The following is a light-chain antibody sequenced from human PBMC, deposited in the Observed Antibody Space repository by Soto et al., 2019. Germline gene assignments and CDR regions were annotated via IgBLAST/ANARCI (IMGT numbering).Light chain of an antibody. CDR1: SSNIGAGYD. J-gene: IGLJ2*01. V-gene: IGLV1-40*01. Sequence: QAVVTQPPSVSGAPGQRVTISCTGSSSNIGAGYDVHWYQQLPGRAPKLLIYGNTNRPSGVPDRFSGSKSGNSASLAITGLQAEDEADYYCMSFDSSLSVVFGGGTKLTVL. CDR3: MSFDSSLSVV. CDR2: GNT.